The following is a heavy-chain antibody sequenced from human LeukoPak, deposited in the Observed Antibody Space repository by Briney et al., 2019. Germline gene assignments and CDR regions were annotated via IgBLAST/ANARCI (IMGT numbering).Heavy chain of an antibody. CDR3: ARDRRGWTTENFDY. CDR2: IDPSGGST. J-gene: IGHJ4*02. D-gene: IGHD3/OR15-3a*01. Sequence: AAVKVSCQASGYTFTSYYMHWVRQAPGQGLEWMGIIDPSGGSTSYAQKFQSRVTMTRDMSTRTVYMELSSLRSDDTAVYYCARDRRGWTTENFDYWGQGTLVTVSS. V-gene: IGHV1-46*01. CDR1: GYTFTSYY.